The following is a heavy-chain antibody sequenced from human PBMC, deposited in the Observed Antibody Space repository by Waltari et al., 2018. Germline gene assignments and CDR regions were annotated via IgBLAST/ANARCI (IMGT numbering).Heavy chain of an antibody. D-gene: IGHD3-3*01. V-gene: IGHV3-48*04. CDR3: ARGHDDFWSEFDY. J-gene: IGHJ4*02. CDR1: GFTFSSYS. CDR2: ISSSSSTI. Sequence: EVQLVESGGGLVQPGGSLRLSCAASGFTFSSYSMNWVRQAPGKGLEWVSYISSSSSTINNADAVKGRFTISGDNAKNSLYLQMNSLRAEDTAVYYCARGHDDFWSEFDYWGQGTLVTVSS.